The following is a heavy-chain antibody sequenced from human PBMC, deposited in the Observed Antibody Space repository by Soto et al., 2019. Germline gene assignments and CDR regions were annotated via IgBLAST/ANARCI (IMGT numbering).Heavy chain of an antibody. V-gene: IGHV4-30-2*01. D-gene: IGHD3-22*01. CDR3: ARHHYFDSTSDGGMDV. CDR1: GGSISSGGYS. J-gene: IGHJ6*02. Sequence: QLQLQESGSGLVKPSQTLSLTSAVSGGSISSGGYSWSWIRQPPGKGLEWIGYIYHSGNTYYNPSLKSRVTRSVDRSKNQFSLKLSSVTAADTAVYYCARHHYFDSTSDGGMDVWGQGTTVTVSS. CDR2: IYHSGNT.